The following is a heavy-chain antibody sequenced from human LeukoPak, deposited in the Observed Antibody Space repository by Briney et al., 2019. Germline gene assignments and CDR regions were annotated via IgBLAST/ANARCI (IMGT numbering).Heavy chain of an antibody. D-gene: IGHD4-17*01. V-gene: IGHV3-30-3*01. Sequence: GGSLRLSCAASGFTFSSYAMHWVRQAPGKGLEWVAVISYDGSNKYYADSVKGRFTISRDNSKNTLYLQMSSLRAEDTAVYYCARDEYGGPVDYWGQGTLVTVSS. J-gene: IGHJ4*02. CDR2: ISYDGSNK. CDR3: ARDEYGGPVDY. CDR1: GFTFSSYA.